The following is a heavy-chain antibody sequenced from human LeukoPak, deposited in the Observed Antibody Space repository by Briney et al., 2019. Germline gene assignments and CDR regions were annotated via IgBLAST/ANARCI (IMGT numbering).Heavy chain of an antibody. CDR1: GFIFSSHG. CDR2: ISPSGDIT. D-gene: IGHD6-19*01. CDR3: ARDGVDSSGWYGGYYYYYMDV. J-gene: IGHJ6*03. V-gene: IGHV3-23*01. Sequence: PGGTLRLSCAASGFIFSSHGMNWVRQAPGKGLEWVSGISPSGDITYYADSVKGRFTISRDNSKNTLYLQMNSLRAEDTAVYYCARDGVDSSGWYGGYYYYYMDVWGKGTAVTVSS.